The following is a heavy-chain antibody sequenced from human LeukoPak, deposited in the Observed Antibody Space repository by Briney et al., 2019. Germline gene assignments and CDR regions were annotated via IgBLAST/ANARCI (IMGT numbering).Heavy chain of an antibody. V-gene: IGHV3-23*01. CDR1: GFTFSSYA. J-gene: IGHJ4*02. CDR2: ISGSGGST. D-gene: IGHD5-24*01. Sequence: GGSLRLSCAASGFTFSSYAMSWVRQAPGKGLEWVSAISGSGGSTYYADSVKGRFTISRDNSKNTLYLQMNSLRAEDTAVYYCARDGGGRWLQFDYWGQGTLVTVSS. CDR3: ARDGGGRWLQFDY.